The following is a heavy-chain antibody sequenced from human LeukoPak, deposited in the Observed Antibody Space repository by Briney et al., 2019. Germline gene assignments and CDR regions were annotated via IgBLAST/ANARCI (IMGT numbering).Heavy chain of an antibody. CDR2: ISYAGSNT. Sequence: GGSLRLSCAASGFTFSSYEMNWVRQAPDKGLEWVAVISYAGSNTYYADSVKGRFTISRDNSKNTLYLQMNSLRAEDTSVYYCARGQHRIAAAATGVGFDYWGQGTLVTVSS. J-gene: IGHJ4*02. V-gene: IGHV3-30*04. CDR1: GFTFSSYE. CDR3: ARGQHRIAAAATGVGFDY. D-gene: IGHD6-13*01.